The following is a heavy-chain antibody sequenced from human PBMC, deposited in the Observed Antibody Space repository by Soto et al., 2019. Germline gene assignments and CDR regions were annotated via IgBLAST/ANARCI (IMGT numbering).Heavy chain of an antibody. CDR3: AKILREVGVAEYCVDY. CDR1: GFTFSGFA. V-gene: IGHV3-23*01. Sequence: EVQLLESGGGLVQPGGSLRLSCAASGFTFSGFAMSWVRQAPGKGLEWVSGISSSGGNSYNADSVKGRFTISRDNSKNTLYLQMNSLRVEDTAVYYCAKILREVGVAEYCVDYWVQGTLVTVSS. D-gene: IGHD1-26*01. CDR2: ISSSGGNS. J-gene: IGHJ4*02.